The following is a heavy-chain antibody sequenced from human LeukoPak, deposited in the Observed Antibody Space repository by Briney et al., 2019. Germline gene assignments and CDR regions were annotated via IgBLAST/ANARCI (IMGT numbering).Heavy chain of an antibody. CDR3: ARVGASNFDY. CDR2: ISSSSSYI. Sequence: GGSLRLSCAASGFTFSSYSMNWVRQAPGKGLEWVSSISSSSSYIYYADSVKGRFTISRDNAKNSLYLQMNSPRVEDTAVYYCARVGASNFDYWGQGTLVTVSS. V-gene: IGHV3-21*01. D-gene: IGHD1-26*01. J-gene: IGHJ4*02. CDR1: GFTFSSYS.